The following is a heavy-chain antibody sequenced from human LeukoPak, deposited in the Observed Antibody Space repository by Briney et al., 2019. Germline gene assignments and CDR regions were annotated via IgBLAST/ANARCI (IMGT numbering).Heavy chain of an antibody. CDR1: GGTFSSYA. J-gene: IGHJ4*02. Sequence: ASVKVSCKASGGTFSSYAISWARQAPGQGLEWMGRIIPIFGTANYAQKFQGRVTITTDESTSTAYMELSSLRSEDTAVYYCARGVGPVEMATITGYYFDYWGQGTLVTVSS. D-gene: IGHD5-24*01. CDR3: ARGVGPVEMATITGYYFDY. CDR2: IIPIFGTA. V-gene: IGHV1-69*05.